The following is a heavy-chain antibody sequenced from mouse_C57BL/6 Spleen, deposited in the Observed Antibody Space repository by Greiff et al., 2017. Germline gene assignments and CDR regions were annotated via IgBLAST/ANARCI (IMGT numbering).Heavy chain of an antibody. CDR1: GFTFSDYG. V-gene: IGHV5-17*01. CDR3: ARDNSYYYAMDY. D-gene: IGHD1-3*01. CDR2: ISSGSSTI. Sequence: DVKLVESGGGLVKPGGSLKLSCAASGFTFSDYGMHWVRQAPEKGLEWVAYISSGSSTIYYADTVKGRFTISRDNAKNTLFLQMTSLRSEDTAMYYCARDNSYYYAMDYWGQGTSVTVSS. J-gene: IGHJ4*01.